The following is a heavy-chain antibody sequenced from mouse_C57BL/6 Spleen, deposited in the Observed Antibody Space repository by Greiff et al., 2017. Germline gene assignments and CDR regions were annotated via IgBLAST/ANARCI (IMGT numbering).Heavy chain of an antibody. Sequence: EVQLVESGGGLVKPGGSLKLSCAASGFTFSDYGMHWVRQAPEKGLEWVAYISSGSSTIYYADTVKGRFTITRDNAKNTLFLQMTSLRSEDTAMYYCARGNYGSSCYFDYWGQGTTLTVSS. CDR3: ARGNYGSSCYFDY. CDR2: ISSGSSTI. J-gene: IGHJ2*01. D-gene: IGHD1-1*01. V-gene: IGHV5-17*01. CDR1: GFTFSDYG.